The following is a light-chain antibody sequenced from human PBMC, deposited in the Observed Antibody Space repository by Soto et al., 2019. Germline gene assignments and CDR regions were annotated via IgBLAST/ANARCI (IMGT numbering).Light chain of an antibody. Sequence: EIVLTHSPGTLSLSPGERATLSSSASQSVSSSYLAWYQQKPGQAPRLLIYNAFNRATGIPDRFSGSGSGTDFTLTISRLEPEDFAVYYCQQYGSSPGTFGGGTKVDNK. CDR2: NAF. J-gene: IGKJ4*01. CDR1: QSVSSSY. V-gene: IGKV3-20*01. CDR3: QQYGSSPGT.